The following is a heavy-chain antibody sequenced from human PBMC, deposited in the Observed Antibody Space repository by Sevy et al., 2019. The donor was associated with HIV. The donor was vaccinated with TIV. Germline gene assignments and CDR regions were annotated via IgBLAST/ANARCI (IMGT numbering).Heavy chain of an antibody. Sequence: GGSLRLSCAASGFTFSYAWMSWVRQAPGKGLEWIGRIKAKADGGTAEYAARVKGRFTISRNDSKNTLYLKMNSLKTEDTAVYYCNTDPIIVLLVTNGMDVWGQGTTVTVSS. D-gene: IGHD2-8*02. J-gene: IGHJ6*02. V-gene: IGHV3-15*05. CDR3: NTDPIIVLLVTNGMDV. CDR2: IKAKADGGTA. CDR1: GFTFSYAW.